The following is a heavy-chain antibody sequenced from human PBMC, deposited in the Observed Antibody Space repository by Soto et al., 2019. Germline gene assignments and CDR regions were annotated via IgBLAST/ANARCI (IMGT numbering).Heavy chain of an antibody. CDR2: IYFSGCT. CDR1: RHSINSSY. J-gene: IGHJ6*02. D-gene: IGHD3-9*01. CDR3: ARDSYDILTHYGMDV. V-gene: IGHV4-59*01. Sequence: TLTLTCTLSRHSINSSYWTWIQHPSRAGLEIVVYIYFSGCTNNNPSLKSRVTISVDTSKTQFSLKLSSVTAADTAVYYCARDSYDILTHYGMDVWGQGTTVT.